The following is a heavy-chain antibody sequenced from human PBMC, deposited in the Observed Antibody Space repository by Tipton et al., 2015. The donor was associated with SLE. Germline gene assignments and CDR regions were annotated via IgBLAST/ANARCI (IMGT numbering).Heavy chain of an antibody. J-gene: IGHJ4*02. D-gene: IGHD6-19*01. CDR2: ISSSGSTI. Sequence: SLRLSCAASGFTFSSYEMNWVRQAPGKGLEWVSYISSSGSTIYYADSVKGRFTISRDNAKNSLYLQMNSLRAEDTAVYYCARAELQQWLEFDYWGQGTLVTVSS. V-gene: IGHV3-48*03. CDR1: GFTFSSYE. CDR3: ARAELQQWLEFDY.